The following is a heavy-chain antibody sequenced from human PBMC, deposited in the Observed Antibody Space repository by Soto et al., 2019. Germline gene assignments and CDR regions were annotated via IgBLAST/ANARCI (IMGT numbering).Heavy chain of an antibody. V-gene: IGHV1-69*01. CDR2: LIPLFGTP. CDR3: ASGTWVTFGGVTREFDY. CDR1: GGTFSSNV. J-gene: IGHJ4*02. D-gene: IGHD3-16*01. Sequence: QVQLVQSGAEVKKPGSSVKVSCKASGGTFSSNVFTWVRQAPGQGLEWMGRLIPLFGTPIYAQKFQGRLTITADESTSTAYMALSSLTSDDTAIYYCASGTWVTFGGVTREFDYWGRGTLVTVFS.